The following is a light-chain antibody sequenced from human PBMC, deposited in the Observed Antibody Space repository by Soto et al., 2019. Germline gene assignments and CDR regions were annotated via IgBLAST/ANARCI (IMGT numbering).Light chain of an antibody. V-gene: IGKV1-5*01. J-gene: IGKJ1*01. Sequence: DVQMTQSPSTLSASVGDRVTITCRASQSINNLLAWYQQKPGKAPKFLIYDVSTLESGVPSRFSGSGSGTEFTLTISSLQPEDFATYYCLQDLSYPRTFGQGTKVEI. CDR2: DVS. CDR1: QSINNL. CDR3: LQDLSYPRT.